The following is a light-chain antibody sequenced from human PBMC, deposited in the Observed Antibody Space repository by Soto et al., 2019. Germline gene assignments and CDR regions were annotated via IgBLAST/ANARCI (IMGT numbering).Light chain of an antibody. V-gene: IGKV3-11*01. Sequence: EIVLTLSPATLSLSPGDRASLSCRASQNVGNYLAWYQQKPGQTPRLLIYDASSRATAIPARFSGSGSGTDFTLTISSLEPEDFAVYYCQQRSNWLFGPGTKVDIK. CDR3: QQRSNWL. CDR1: QNVGNY. J-gene: IGKJ3*01. CDR2: DAS.